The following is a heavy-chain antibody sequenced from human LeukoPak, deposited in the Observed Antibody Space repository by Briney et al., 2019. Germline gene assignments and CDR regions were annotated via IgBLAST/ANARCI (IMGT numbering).Heavy chain of an antibody. Sequence: SETLSLTCAVYGGSFSGYYWSWIRQPPGKGLEWIGEINHSGSTNYNPSLKSRVTISVDTSKNQFSLKLSSVTAADTAVYYRAGLDEEQLAPFFDYWGQGTLVTVSS. CDR2: INHSGST. D-gene: IGHD6-13*01. CDR1: GGSFSGYY. J-gene: IGHJ4*02. CDR3: AGLDEEQLAPFFDY. V-gene: IGHV4-34*01.